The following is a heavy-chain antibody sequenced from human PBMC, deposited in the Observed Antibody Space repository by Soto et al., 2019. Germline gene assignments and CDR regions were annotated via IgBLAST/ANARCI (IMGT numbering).Heavy chain of an antibody. J-gene: IGHJ4*02. D-gene: IGHD2-2*01. CDR3: ARDSAVGSSKRGFDY. Sequence: VQLQESGPRLVRPSETLSLSCTVSGGSISGYYWNWIRQPPGRGLEWIGYISNTGNTNYNPSLKSRVSISVDTSKNQVSLNLRAVTAEDTALYYCARDSAVGSSKRGFDYWGQGTLVTVSS. CDR1: GGSISGYY. V-gene: IGHV4-59*01. CDR2: ISNTGNT.